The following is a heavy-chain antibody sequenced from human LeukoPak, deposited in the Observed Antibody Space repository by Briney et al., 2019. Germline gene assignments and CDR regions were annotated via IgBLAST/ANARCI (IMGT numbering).Heavy chain of an antibody. CDR2: IYPGDSDT. D-gene: IGHD1-26*01. CDR3: VRHVITPGGTGSGWFDP. CDR1: GYSFTSYW. V-gene: IGHV5-51*01. J-gene: IGHJ5*02. Sequence: GESLKISYKGSGYSFTSYWIGWVRQTPGKGLEWMGIIYPGDSDTRYRPSFQGQVTISVDKSKSTAYLQWSSLQASDTAMYYCVRHVITPGGTGSGWFDPWGQGTQVTVSS.